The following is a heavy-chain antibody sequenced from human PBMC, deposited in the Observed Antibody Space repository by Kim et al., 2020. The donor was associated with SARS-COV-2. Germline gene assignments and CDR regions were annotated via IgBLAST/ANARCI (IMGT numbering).Heavy chain of an antibody. CDR1: GGSFSGYY. CDR3: ARAVALRWVLVYFQH. CDR2: INHSGST. Sequence: SETLSLTCAVYGGSFSGYYWSWIRQPPGKGLEWIGEINHSGSTNYNPSLKSRVTISVDTSKNQFSLKLSSVTAADTAVYYCARAVALRWVLVYFQHWGQGTLVTVSS. D-gene: IGHD4-17*01. J-gene: IGHJ1*01. V-gene: IGHV4-34*01.